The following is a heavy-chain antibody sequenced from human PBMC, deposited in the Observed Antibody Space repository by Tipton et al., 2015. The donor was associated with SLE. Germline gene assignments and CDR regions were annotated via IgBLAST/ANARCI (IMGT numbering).Heavy chain of an antibody. D-gene: IGHD2-21*01. CDR2: ISSDGSNK. V-gene: IGHV3-30*18. CDR1: GLIFSNYG. Sequence: RSLRLSCAASGLIFSNYGMHWVRQAPGKGLEWMTVISSDGSNKYYADAVKGRFTVSRGTSKNTLYLQMSSLRPEDTAVYYCAKNAEQHCGGDCSPFDYWGQGTLVTVSS. J-gene: IGHJ4*02. CDR3: AKNAEQHCGGDCSPFDY.